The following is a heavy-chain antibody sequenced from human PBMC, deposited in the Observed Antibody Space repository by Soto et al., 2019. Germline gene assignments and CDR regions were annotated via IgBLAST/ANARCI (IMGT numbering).Heavy chain of an antibody. Sequence: QLQLQESGPGLVKPSETLSLTCTVSGGSITSSSYYCGWIRQPPGKGLEWIGSFYYTGSTYNNPSLKSRVTISVDTSKNQFSLKLRSVTAADTAVYYCMLGSGWKDFDYWGQGTLVTVSS. CDR3: MLGSGWKDFDY. D-gene: IGHD3-22*01. CDR2: FYYTGST. CDR1: GGSITSSSYY. J-gene: IGHJ4*02. V-gene: IGHV4-39*01.